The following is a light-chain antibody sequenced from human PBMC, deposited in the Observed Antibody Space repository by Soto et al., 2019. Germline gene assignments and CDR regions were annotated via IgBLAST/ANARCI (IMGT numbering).Light chain of an antibody. CDR1: QDISNY. V-gene: IGKV1-33*01. J-gene: IGKJ5*01. Sequence: DIQMTQSPSSLSASVGDRVTITCRASQDISNYLNWYQQRPGKAHKLLIYDACNLERGVPSRLSVARSGTHFTFAITSLQPEDVATYYCQQSDSLPITFGQGTRLEI. CDR3: QQSDSLPIT. CDR2: DAC.